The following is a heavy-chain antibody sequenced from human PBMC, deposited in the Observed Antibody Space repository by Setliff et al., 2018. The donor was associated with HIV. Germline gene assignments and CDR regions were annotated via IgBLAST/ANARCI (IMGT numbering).Heavy chain of an antibody. J-gene: IGHJ4*02. D-gene: IGHD1-7*01. CDR3: AKVRWTANYYFDC. Sequence: PGGSLRLSCACSGFSFGDYWMTWVRQAPGKGLEWVASIREDATSKYYVGSVKGRFTISRDNAKNSLYLHMNNLRAEDTALYYCAKVRWTANYYFDCWGQGTLVTVSS. CDR1: GFSFGDYW. V-gene: IGHV3-7*03. CDR2: IREDATSK.